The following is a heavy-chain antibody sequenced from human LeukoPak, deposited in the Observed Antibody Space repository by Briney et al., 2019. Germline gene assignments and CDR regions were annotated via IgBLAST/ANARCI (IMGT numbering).Heavy chain of an antibody. J-gene: IGHJ4*02. CDR1: GFTFDDYA. D-gene: IGHD1-26*01. V-gene: IGHV3-9*03. Sequence: GGSLRLSCAASGFTFDDYAMHWVRQAPGKGLEWVSGISWNSNTKGYADSVKGRFTISRDNAKSSLYLQMNSLRAEDMALYYCAKDSRGGIVGGHFVYWGQGILVTVSS. CDR3: AKDSRGGIVGGHFVY. CDR2: ISWNSNTK.